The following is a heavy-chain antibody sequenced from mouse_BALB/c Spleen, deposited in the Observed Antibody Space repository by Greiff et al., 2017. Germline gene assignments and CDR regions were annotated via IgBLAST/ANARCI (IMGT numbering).Heavy chain of an antibody. J-gene: IGHJ4*01. CDR3: ASSSYVYYYAMDY. D-gene: IGHD1-1*01. CDR2: IWGDGST. V-gene: IGHV2-6-7*01. Sequence: VKLMESGPGLVAPSQSLSITCTVSGFSLTGYGVNWVRQPPGKGLEWLGMIWGDGSTDYNSALKSRLSISKDNAKSQVFLKMNSLQTDDTARYDCASSSYVYYYAMDYWGQGTSVTVSS. CDR1: GFSLTGYG.